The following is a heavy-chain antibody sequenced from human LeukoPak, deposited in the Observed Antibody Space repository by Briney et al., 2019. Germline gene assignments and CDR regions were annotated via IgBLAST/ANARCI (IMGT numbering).Heavy chain of an antibody. CDR3: VRGRFHGSGAPKFDF. CDR2: INSDGSST. V-gene: IGHV3-74*01. CDR1: GFTFSRCW. J-gene: IGHJ4*02. D-gene: IGHD3-10*01. Sequence: GGSLRLSCAASGFTFSRCWMHWVRQAPGKGLVWVSRINSDGSSTSYADSVKGRFTISRDNAKNTLYLQMNSLRAEDTAEYYCVRGRFHGSGAPKFDFWGQGTLVTVSS.